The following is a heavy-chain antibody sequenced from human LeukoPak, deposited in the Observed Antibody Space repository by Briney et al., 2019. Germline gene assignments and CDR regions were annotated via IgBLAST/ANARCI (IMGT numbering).Heavy chain of an antibody. CDR1: GFTFSSYA. CDR3: ARDYQLLYGYYYYGMDV. CDR2: ISYDGSNK. V-gene: IGHV3-30-3*01. J-gene: IGHJ6*02. Sequence: GGSLRLSGAASGFTFSSYAMHWVRQAPGKGLEWVAVISYDGSNKYYADSVKGRFTISRDNSKNTLYLQMNSLRAEDTAVYYCARDYQLLYGYYYYGMDVWGQGTTVTVSS. D-gene: IGHD2-2*02.